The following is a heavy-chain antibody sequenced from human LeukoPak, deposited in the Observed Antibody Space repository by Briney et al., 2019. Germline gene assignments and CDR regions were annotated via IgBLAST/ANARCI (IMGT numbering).Heavy chain of an antibody. J-gene: IGHJ6*03. CDR3: AKMPRLTGYQYYHYYYYMDV. CDR1: GFTFSSYA. D-gene: IGHD3-9*01. CDR2: ISGSGGST. V-gene: IGHV3-23*01. Sequence: GGSLRLSCAVSGFTFSSYAMSWVRQAPGKGLEWVSAISGSGGSTYYADSVKGRFTISRDNSKNTLYLQMNSLRAEDTAVYYCAKMPRLTGYQYYHYYYYMDVWGKGTTVTVSS.